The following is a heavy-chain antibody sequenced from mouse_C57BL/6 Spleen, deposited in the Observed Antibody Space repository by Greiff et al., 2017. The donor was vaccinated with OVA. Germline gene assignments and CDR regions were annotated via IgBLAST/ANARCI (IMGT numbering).Heavy chain of an antibody. J-gene: IGHJ4*01. D-gene: IGHD1-1*01. Sequence: EVKLMESGPGLVKPSQSLSLTCSVTGYSITSGYYWNWIRQFPGNKLEWMGYISYDGSNNYNPSLKNRISITRDTSKNQFFLKLNSVTTEDTATYYCARAGYYGSSYVDYYAMDYWGQGTSVTVSS. CDR2: ISYDGSN. V-gene: IGHV3-6*01. CDR3: ARAGYYGSSYVDYYAMDY. CDR1: GYSITSGYY.